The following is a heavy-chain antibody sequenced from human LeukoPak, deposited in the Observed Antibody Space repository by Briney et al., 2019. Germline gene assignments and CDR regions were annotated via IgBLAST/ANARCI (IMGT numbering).Heavy chain of an antibody. Sequence: AGSRRLAWAASAFTFRRDWMRWVRQAAGKVLGWVGRIHSNVSSATYGDSVKGRFTISRDNAKNTLYLQMNSLRAEDTAVYYCAREGPDYWGQGTLVTVSS. CDR2: IHSNVSSA. J-gene: IGHJ4*02. CDR3: AREGPDY. V-gene: IGHV3-74*01. CDR1: AFTFRRDW.